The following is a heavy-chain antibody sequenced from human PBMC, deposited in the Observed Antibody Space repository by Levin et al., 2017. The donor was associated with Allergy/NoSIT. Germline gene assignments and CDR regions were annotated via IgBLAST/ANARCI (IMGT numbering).Heavy chain of an antibody. CDR1: GDTFSNSV. Sequence: GGSLRLSCKASGDTFSNSVISWVRQAPGQGLEWMGGIIPSYGTSNYTQKFHGRVTFSADTYTMTAYMDLTSLTSEDTATYYCARSQKRYYYDTSGHPFDSWGQGTLVTVSS. CDR2: IIPSYGTS. V-gene: IGHV1-69*06. D-gene: IGHD3-22*01. J-gene: IGHJ4*02. CDR3: ARSQKRYYYDTSGHPFDS.